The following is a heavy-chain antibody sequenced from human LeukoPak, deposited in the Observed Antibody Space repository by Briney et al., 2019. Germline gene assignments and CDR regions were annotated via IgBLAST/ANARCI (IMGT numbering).Heavy chain of an antibody. CDR3: ARVRSGGSCYSCFDY. CDR2: IIPIFGTA. Sequence: ASVKVSCKASRYTFNEYAMIWVRQAPGQGLEWMGGIIPIFGTANYAQKFQGRVTITADKSTSTAYMELSSLRSEDTAVYYCARVRSGGSCYSCFDYWGQGTLVTVSS. V-gene: IGHV1-69*06. D-gene: IGHD2-15*01. CDR1: RYTFNEYA. J-gene: IGHJ4*02.